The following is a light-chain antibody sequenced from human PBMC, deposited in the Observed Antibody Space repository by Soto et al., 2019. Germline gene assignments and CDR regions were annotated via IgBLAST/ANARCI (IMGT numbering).Light chain of an antibody. Sequence: DIKLTQSPSFLSASVGDRVTITCRASQGISTYLNWYQQKPGEAPKLLIYAASSLQSGVPSRFSGSGSETDFTLTISSLQPEDLATYSCQHSTTGTCGQGTKVDI. CDR1: QGISTY. CDR3: QHSTTGT. J-gene: IGKJ1*01. V-gene: IGKV1-39*01. CDR2: AAS.